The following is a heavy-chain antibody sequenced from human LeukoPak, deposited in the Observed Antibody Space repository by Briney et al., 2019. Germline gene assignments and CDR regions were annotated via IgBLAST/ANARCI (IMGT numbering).Heavy chain of an antibody. CDR1: GFTFSSYA. Sequence: GGLRLSCAASGFTFSSYAMSWVRQAPGKGLEWVSAISGSGGSTYYAASVKGRFTISRDNSKNTLYLQMNSLRAEDTAVYYCAKVPDYDFWSGYYSHWGQGTLVTVSS. J-gene: IGHJ4*02. CDR3: AKVPDYDFWSGYYSH. D-gene: IGHD3-3*01. CDR2: ISGSGGST. V-gene: IGHV3-23*01.